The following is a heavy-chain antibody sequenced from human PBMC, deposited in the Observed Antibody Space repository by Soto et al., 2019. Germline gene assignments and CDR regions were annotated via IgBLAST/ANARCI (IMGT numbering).Heavy chain of an antibody. Sequence: EVQLLESGGGLVQPGGSLRLSCAASGFTFSSYAMSWVRQAPGKGLEWVSAISGSGGSTYYADSVKGRFTISRDNSKNTLYLQMNCLRAEDTAVYYCAKDNYGSGSYYKPGDYWGQGTLVTVSS. CDR3: AKDNYGSGSYYKPGDY. CDR1: GFTFSSYA. CDR2: ISGSGGST. J-gene: IGHJ4*02. D-gene: IGHD3-10*01. V-gene: IGHV3-23*01.